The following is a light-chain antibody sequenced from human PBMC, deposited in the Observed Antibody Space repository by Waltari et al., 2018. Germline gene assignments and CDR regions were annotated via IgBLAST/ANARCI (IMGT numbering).Light chain of an antibody. V-gene: IGKV3-11*01. J-gene: IGKJ5*01. CDR1: QSVSSY. CDR3: QQRSNWPPSIT. CDR2: DAS. Sequence: EIVLTQSPAPLSLSPGERATPSCRASQSVSSYLAWYQQKPGQAPRLLIYDASNRATGIPARFSGSGSGTDFTLTISSLEPEDFAVYYCQQRSNWPPSITFGQGTRLEIK.